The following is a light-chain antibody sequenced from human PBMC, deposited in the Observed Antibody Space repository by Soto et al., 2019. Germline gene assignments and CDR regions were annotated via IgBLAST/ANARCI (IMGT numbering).Light chain of an antibody. CDR1: QAVNTR. CDR3: HQRQSWHRT. Sequence: EIVLTQSPATLSAFPGDRVTLSCRASQAVNTRLAWYQHKPGQAPRLLIYLTSNRAAGVPSRFSAWGSETDFTLTISDVQHEDFAVYYCHQRQSWHRTLGQGTKVDIK. CDR2: LTS. V-gene: IGKV3D-11*01. J-gene: IGKJ1*01.